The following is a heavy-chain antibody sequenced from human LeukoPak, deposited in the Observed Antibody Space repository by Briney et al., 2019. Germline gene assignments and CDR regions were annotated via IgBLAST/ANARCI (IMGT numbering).Heavy chain of an antibody. CDR1: GFTFSSYA. Sequence: GGSLRLSCAASGFTFSSYAMNWVRQAPGKGLKYVSTITSSGYSTYYADSVKGRFTISRDNSKNTLYLQMNSLRAEDTAVYYCARDWPSEWQQLPDYDAVDIWGQGTMVTVSS. CDR3: ARDWPSEWQQLPDYDAVDI. CDR2: ITSSGYST. V-gene: IGHV3-23*01. J-gene: IGHJ3*02. D-gene: IGHD6-13*01.